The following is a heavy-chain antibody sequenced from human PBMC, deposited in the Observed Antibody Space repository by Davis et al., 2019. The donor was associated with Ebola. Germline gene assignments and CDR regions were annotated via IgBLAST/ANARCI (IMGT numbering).Heavy chain of an antibody. J-gene: IGHJ4*02. CDR3: ARYSRDYYDSSGYLYYGTDYFDY. CDR1: GFSLSTSGMC. Sequence: SGPTLVKPTQTLTLTCTFSGFSLSTSGMCVSWIRQPPGKALEWLALIDWDDDKYYSTSLKTRLTISKDTSKNQVVLTLTNMDPEDTATYYCARYSRDYYDSSGYLYYGTDYFDYWGQGTLVTVSS. V-gene: IGHV2-70*13. CDR2: IDWDDDK. D-gene: IGHD3-22*01.